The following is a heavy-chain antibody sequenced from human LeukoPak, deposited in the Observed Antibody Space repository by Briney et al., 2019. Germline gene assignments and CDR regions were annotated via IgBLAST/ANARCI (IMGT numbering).Heavy chain of an antibody. J-gene: IGHJ3*02. V-gene: IGHV4-30-2*01. D-gene: IGHD4-17*01. CDR1: GGSISSGGYS. Sequence: SQTLSPTCAVSGGSISSGGYSWSWIQQPPGKGLEWIGYIYHSGSTYYNPSLKSRVTISVDRSKNQFSLKLSSVTAADTAVYYCAVPSHGDYDDAFDIWGQGTMVTVSS. CDR3: AVPSHGDYDDAFDI. CDR2: IYHSGST.